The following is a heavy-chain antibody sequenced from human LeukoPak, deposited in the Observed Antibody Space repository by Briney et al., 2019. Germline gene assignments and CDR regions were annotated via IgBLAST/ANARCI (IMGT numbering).Heavy chain of an antibody. CDR2: INPSGGSI. CDR3: ARGPPGRVYDSTKRGLFDP. V-gene: IGHV1-46*01. D-gene: IGHD3-22*01. CDR1: GYSFTTYY. Sequence: ASVKVSCKASGYSFTTYYIHWVRQAPGQGLEWMGIINPSGGSINYAQKFQGRVTMTRDTSTSTVYMELSSQRPEDTAVFYCARGPPGRVYDSTKRGLFDPWGQGTLVTVSS. J-gene: IGHJ5*02.